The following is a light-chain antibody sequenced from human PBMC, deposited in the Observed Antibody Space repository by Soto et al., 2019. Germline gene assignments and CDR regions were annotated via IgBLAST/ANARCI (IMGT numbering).Light chain of an antibody. V-gene: IGKV1-5*03. CDR2: KAS. J-gene: IGKJ4*01. CDR3: QQYNSYPLT. CDR1: QSISSW. Sequence: DIQSTQSPSTLSASVGDSATITCRASQSISSWLAWYQQKPGKAPKLLIYKASSLESGVPSRFSGSGSGTEFTLTISSLQPDDFATYYCQQYNSYPLTVGGGTKGEIK.